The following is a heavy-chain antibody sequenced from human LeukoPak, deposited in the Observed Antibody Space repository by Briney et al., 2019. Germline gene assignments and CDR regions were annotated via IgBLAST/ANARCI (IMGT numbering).Heavy chain of an antibody. CDR1: GFTFSSYW. CDR3: AKDQGSGSGYYSWGYFDY. CDR2: IKQDGSEK. Sequence: GGSLRLSCAASGFTFSSYWMNWVRQAPGKGLEWVANIKQDGSEKYYVDSVKGRFTISRDNTKNSLYLQMNSLRADDTAVYYCAKDQGSGSGYYSWGYFDYWGQGTLVTVSS. D-gene: IGHD3-10*01. J-gene: IGHJ4*02. V-gene: IGHV3-7*03.